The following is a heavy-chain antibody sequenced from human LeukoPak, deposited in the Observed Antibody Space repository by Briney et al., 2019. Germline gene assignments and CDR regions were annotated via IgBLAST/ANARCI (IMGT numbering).Heavy chain of an antibody. CDR3: ARGVVVAARPYNWFDP. D-gene: IGHD2-15*01. Sequence: GASVKVSCKASGGTFSSYAISWVRQAPGQGLEWMGGIIPIFDTANYAQKFQGRVTMTRDTSTSTVYMELSSLRSEDTAVYYCARGVVVAARPYNWFDPWGQGTLVTVSS. CDR2: IIPIFDTA. J-gene: IGHJ5*02. CDR1: GGTFSSYA. V-gene: IGHV1-69*05.